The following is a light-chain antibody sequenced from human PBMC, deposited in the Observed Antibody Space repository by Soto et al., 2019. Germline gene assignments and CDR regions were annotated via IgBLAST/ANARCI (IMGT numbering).Light chain of an antibody. CDR1: QSVSSY. CDR3: HQRSNWPRT. CDR2: AAS. V-gene: IGKV3-11*01. Sequence: EIVLTQSPATLSLSPGEGATLSCRASQSVSSYLAWYQQKPGQAPRLLLYAASYRATGIPARFSGSGSGTDFTLTISSLEPEDFAVYYCHQRSNWPRTFGQGTKVEIK. J-gene: IGKJ1*01.